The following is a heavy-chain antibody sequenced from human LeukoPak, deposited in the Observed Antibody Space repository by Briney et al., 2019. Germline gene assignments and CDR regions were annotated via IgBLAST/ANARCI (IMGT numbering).Heavy chain of an antibody. D-gene: IGHD3-10*01. CDR3: ARGPGLLWFGELFHYFDY. CDR1: GGSFSGYY. V-gene: IGHV4-34*01. Sequence: PSETLSLTCAVYGGSFSGYYWSWIPQPPGKGLEWIGEINQSGSTNYNPSLKSRVTISVDTSKIQFSLKLSSVTAADTAVYYCARGPGLLWFGELFHYFDYWGQGTLVTVSS. J-gene: IGHJ4*02. CDR2: INQSGST.